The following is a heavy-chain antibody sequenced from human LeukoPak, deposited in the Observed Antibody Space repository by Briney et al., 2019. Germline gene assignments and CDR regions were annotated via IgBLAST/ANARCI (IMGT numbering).Heavy chain of an antibody. J-gene: IGHJ4*02. CDR1: GGSFSGYY. D-gene: IGHD3-10*01. CDR2: INHSGST. CDR3: ARWSERGIDY. V-gene: IGHV4-34*01. Sequence: SETLSLTCAVYGGSFSGYYWSWIRQPPGKGLEWIGEINHSGSTNYNPSLKSRVTISVDTSKNQFSLKLSSVTAAVTAVYYCARWSERGIDYWGQGTLVTVSS.